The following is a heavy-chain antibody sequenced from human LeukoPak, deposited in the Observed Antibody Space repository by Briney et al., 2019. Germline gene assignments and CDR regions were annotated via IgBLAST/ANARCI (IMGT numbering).Heavy chain of an antibody. J-gene: IGHJ6*03. V-gene: IGHV1-18*01. CDR2: ISAYNGNT. CDR1: GYTFTSYG. Sequence: GASVKVSCKASGYTFTSYGISWVRQAPGQGLEWMGWISAYNGNTNYAQKLQGRVTMTTDTSTSTAHMELRSLRSDDTAVYYCARVKRDYDYVWGSYRYYYMDVWGKGTTVTVSS. D-gene: IGHD3-16*02. CDR3: ARVKRDYDYVWGSYRYYYMDV.